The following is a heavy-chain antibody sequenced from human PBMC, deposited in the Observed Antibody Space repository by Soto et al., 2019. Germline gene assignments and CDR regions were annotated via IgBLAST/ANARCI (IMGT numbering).Heavy chain of an antibody. CDR1: GGTIISYD. CDR3: ARHNYGSGSTYFDY. CDR2: IYYSGST. D-gene: IGHD3-10*01. J-gene: IGHJ4*02. Sequence: SLTCSVSGGTIISYDLRWIRQPPGKGLEWIGYIYYSGSTNYNPSLKSRVTISVDTSKNQFSLKLNSMTAADTAVYYCARHNYGSGSTYFDYWGQGTLVTSPQ. V-gene: IGHV4-59*08.